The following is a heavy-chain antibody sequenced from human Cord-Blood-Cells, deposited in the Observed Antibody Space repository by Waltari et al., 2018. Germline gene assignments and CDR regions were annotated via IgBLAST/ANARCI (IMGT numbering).Heavy chain of an antibody. J-gene: IGHJ4*01. V-gene: IGHV3-30-3*01. CDR1: GFTFSSYA. D-gene: IGHD3-10*01. CDR3: ARERVRKAGGSGSYYAY. CDR2: ISYDGSNK. Sequence: QVQLVESGGGVVQPGRSLRLSCAASGFTFSSYAMHWVRQAPGKGLEWVAVISYDGSNKYYADSVKGRFTISRDNSKNTLYLQMNSLRAEDTAVYYCARERVRKAGGSGSYYAYWGQEPWSPSPQ.